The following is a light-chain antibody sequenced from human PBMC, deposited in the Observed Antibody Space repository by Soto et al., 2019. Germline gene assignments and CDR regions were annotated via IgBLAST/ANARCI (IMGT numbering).Light chain of an antibody. CDR1: SSNIGNNY. Sequence: QTFLTKPPSLSAAPGQKVTISCSGSSSNIGNNYVSWYQQVPGTAPKLLIYDNNKRPSGIPDRFSGSKSGTSATLGITGLQTGDEADYYCGTWDSSLSAYVFGTGTKVTVL. CDR3: GTWDSSLSAYV. V-gene: IGLV1-51*01. J-gene: IGLJ1*01. CDR2: DNN.